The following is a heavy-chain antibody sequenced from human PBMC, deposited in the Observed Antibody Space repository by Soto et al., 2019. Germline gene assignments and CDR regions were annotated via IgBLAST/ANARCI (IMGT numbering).Heavy chain of an antibody. CDR3: AIHYGDYVLY. CDR1: GGSFSGYY. Sequence: SETLSLTCAVYGGSFSGYYWSWIRQPPGKGLEWIGEINHSGSTNYNPSLKSRVTISVDTSKNQPSLKLSSVTAADTAVYYCAIHYGDYVLYWGQGTLVTVSS. V-gene: IGHV4-34*01. D-gene: IGHD4-17*01. J-gene: IGHJ4*02. CDR2: INHSGST.